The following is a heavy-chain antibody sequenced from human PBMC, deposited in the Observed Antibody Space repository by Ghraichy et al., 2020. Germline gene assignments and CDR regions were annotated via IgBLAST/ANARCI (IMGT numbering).Heavy chain of an antibody. J-gene: IGHJ4*02. CDR3: LGGGAY. CDR2: SRPKSAGGTT. CDR1: DFAFTNAW. D-gene: IGHD3-16*01. V-gene: IGHV3-15*07. Sequence: GGSLRLSCAASDFAFTNAWMNWVRQVPGKGLEWVGRSRPKSAGGTTDYPAPGKGRFTISRDDSKNMLYLQIDSLNTGDTAVYYCLGGGAYWGQGALVIVSS.